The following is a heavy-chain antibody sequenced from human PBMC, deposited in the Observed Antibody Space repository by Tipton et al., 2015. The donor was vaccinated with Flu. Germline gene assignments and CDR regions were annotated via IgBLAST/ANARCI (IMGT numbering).Heavy chain of an antibody. CDR2: IKQDGSEK. Sequence: CAASGFTFSSYWMSWVRQAPGKGLEWVANIKQDGSEKYYVDSVKGRFTISRDNAKNSLYLQMNSLRAEDTAVYYCAREGRDDYGDYGMDVWGQGTTVTVSS. D-gene: IGHD4-17*01. V-gene: IGHV3-7*01. CDR1: GFTFSSYW. J-gene: IGHJ6*02. CDR3: AREGRDDYGDYGMDV.